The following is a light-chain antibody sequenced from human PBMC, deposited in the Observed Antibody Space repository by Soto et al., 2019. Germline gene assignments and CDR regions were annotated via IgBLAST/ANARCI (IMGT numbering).Light chain of an antibody. CDR2: SVT. J-gene: IGLJ2*01. CDR1: SSNIGSNS. Sequence: QSVLTQPPSASGTPGQRVTISCSGSSSNIGSNSVNWYQQLPGTAPKLLMYSVTQRPSGVPDRFSGSKSGTSASLAISGLQSEDEADYYCAAWDVNLNGVVFGGGTKLTVL. CDR3: AAWDVNLNGVV. V-gene: IGLV1-44*01.